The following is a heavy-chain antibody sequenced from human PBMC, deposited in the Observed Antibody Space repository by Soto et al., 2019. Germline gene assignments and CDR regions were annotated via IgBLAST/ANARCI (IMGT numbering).Heavy chain of an antibody. CDR2: INPNSGGT. D-gene: IGHD6-13*01. J-gene: IGHJ6*02. CDR1: GYTFTGYY. CDR3: ATCIAAAGTVCRPIRSYYHYGMAV. Sequence: ASVQLSCKASGYTFTGYYMHWVRQAPGQGLEWMGWINPNSGGTNYAQKFQGRVTMTRDTSISTAYMELSRLRSDDTAVYYCATCIAAAGTVCRPIRSYYHYGMAVSGQRTTVIVS. V-gene: IGHV1-2*02.